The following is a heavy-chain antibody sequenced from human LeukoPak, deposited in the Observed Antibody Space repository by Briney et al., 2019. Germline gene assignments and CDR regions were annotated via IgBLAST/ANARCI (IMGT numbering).Heavy chain of an antibody. D-gene: IGHD3-10*01. V-gene: IGHV3-30*04. CDR2: ISYDGSNK. J-gene: IGHJ6*02. CDR1: GFTSSRHA. Sequence: GGSLRLSCAASGFTSSRHAMHWVRQAPGKGLEWVAVISYDGSNKYYADSVKGRFTISRDNSKNTLYLQMNSLRVEDTAVYYCARGPRTRRGGMDVWGQGTTVTVSS. CDR3: ARGPRTRRGGMDV.